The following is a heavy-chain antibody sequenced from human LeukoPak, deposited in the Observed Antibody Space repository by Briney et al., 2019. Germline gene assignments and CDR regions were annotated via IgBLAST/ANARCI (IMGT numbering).Heavy chain of an antibody. CDR1: AFTPSSNA. J-gene: IGHJ4*02. V-gene: IGHV3-23*01. D-gene: IGHD1-1*01. CDR3: AKDLSREDNWSDWYFDY. CDR2: TSGSGGRT. Sequence: PGGSLTLSCPASAFTPSSNAMSWVRQPPGKGLEWVSATSGSGGRTYYADSVKGRFTISRHNSKNTLYPQMNSLRAEDTAVYYGAKDLSREDNWSDWYFDYWGQGTLVTVSS.